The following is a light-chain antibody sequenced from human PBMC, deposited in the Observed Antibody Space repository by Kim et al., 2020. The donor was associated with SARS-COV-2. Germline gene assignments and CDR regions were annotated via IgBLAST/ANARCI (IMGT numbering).Light chain of an antibody. J-gene: IGLJ2*01. Sequence: VALGQTVRITCQGDSLRSYYATGYQQKPGQAPILVVYGENNRPSGIPDRFSGSSSGNTASLTITGAQAGDEADYYCNSRDSNDNVVFGGGTQLTVL. CDR3: NSRDSNDNVV. CDR1: SLRSYY. V-gene: IGLV3-19*01. CDR2: GEN.